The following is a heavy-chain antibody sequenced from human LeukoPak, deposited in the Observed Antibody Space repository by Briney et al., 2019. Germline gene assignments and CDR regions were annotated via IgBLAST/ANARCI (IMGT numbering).Heavy chain of an antibody. D-gene: IGHD5-18*01. V-gene: IGHV1-2*02. CDR1: GYTFTCYY. CDR2: INPNSGGT. Sequence: GASVKVSCKASGYTFTCYYMHWVRQAPGQGLEWMGWINPNSGGTNYAQKFQGRVTMTRDTSISTAYMKLSRLSSDDTAVYYCAREGLRGYSYDSDPPLCNWGQGTLVTVSS. J-gene: IGHJ4*02. CDR3: AREGLRGYSYDSDPPLCN.